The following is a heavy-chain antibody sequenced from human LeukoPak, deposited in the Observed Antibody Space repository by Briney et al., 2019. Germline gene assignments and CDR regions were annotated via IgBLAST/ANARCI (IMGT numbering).Heavy chain of an antibody. Sequence: PGGSLRLSCAASGFTFSNYNMNWVRQAQGTGLEWVSLIYSGETTYYADSVKGRFTISRDTSQNTLYLQMNRLRAEDTAVYYCARISGGSFDVWGQGTTVTV. CDR3: ARISGGSFDV. CDR1: GFTFSNYN. CDR2: IYSGETT. V-gene: IGHV3-53*01. J-gene: IGHJ3*01. D-gene: IGHD3-10*01.